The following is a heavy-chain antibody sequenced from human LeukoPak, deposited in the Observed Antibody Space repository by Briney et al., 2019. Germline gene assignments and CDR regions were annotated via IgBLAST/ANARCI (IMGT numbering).Heavy chain of an antibody. CDR2: ISYDGSNK. CDR3: ARGASDIVLMVYAIDGLDY. V-gene: IGHV3-30-3*01. J-gene: IGHJ4*02. D-gene: IGHD2-8*01. CDR1: GLTFSSYA. Sequence: GGSLRLSCAASGLTFSSYAMHWVRRAPGKGLEWVTVISYDGSNKYYADSVKGRFTISRDNSKNTLYLQMNSLRAEDTAVYYCARGASDIVLMVYAIDGLDYWGQGTLVTVSS.